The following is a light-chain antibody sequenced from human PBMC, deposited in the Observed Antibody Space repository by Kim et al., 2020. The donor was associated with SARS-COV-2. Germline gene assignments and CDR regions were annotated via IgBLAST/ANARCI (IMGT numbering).Light chain of an antibody. J-gene: IGLJ2*01. CDR2: RNN. Sequence: VTISCSGSSSNIGSNYVYWYQQLPGTAPKLLIYRNNQRPSGVPDRFSGSKSGASASLAISGLRSEDEADYYCAAWDDSLSGRDVVFGGGTQLTVL. CDR1: SSNIGSNY. CDR3: AAWDDSLSGRDVV. V-gene: IGLV1-47*01.